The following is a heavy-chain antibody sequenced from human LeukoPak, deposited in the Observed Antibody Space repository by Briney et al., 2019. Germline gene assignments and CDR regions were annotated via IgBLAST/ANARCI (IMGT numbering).Heavy chain of an antibody. CDR3: AKERFGELLYSPNWFDP. V-gene: IGHV3-30*18. CDR2: ISYDGSNK. Sequence: PGGSLRLSCAASGFTFSSYGMHWVRQAPGKGLEWVAVISYDGSNKYYADSVKGRFTISRDNSKNTLYLQMNSLRAEDTAVYYCAKERFGELLYSPNWFDPWGQGTLVTVSS. CDR1: GFTFSSYG. D-gene: IGHD3-10*01. J-gene: IGHJ5*02.